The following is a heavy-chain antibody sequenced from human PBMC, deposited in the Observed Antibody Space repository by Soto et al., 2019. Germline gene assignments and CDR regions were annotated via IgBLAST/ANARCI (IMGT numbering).Heavy chain of an antibody. D-gene: IGHD3-10*01. CDR1: EG. V-gene: IGHV2-5*02. CDR3: AQKGRGYFDY. CDR2: IYWDDYK. J-gene: IGHJ4*02. Sequence: EGVGWIRQPPGKALEWLTLIYWDDYKHYSPSLETRLAITKDTSKNQVVLTMTNMDPVDTATYYCAQKGRGYFDYWGQGTLVTVSS.